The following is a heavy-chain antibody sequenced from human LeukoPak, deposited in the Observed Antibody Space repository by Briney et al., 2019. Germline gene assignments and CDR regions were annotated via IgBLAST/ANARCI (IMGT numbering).Heavy chain of an antibody. V-gene: IGHV4-31*03. J-gene: IGHJ5*02. CDR2: IYYSGST. CDR3: ARYCSSTNCYKGGFDP. Sequence: SQTLSLTCTVSGGSISSGGYYWSWIRQHPGKGLEWIGYIYYSGSTYSNPSLKSRVTISVDTSKNQFSLNLSSVTAADTAVYYCARYCSSTNCYKGGFDPWGQGTLVTVSS. CDR1: GGSISSGGYY. D-gene: IGHD2-2*02.